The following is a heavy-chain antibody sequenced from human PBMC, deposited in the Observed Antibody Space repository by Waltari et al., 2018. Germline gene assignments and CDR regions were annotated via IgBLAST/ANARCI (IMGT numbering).Heavy chain of an antibody. V-gene: IGHV3-30-3*01. Sequence: QVQLVESGGGVVQPGRSLRLSCAASGFTFSSYAMHWVRQAPGKGLEWGAVISYDGSNKYYADSVKGRFTISRDNSKNTLYLQMNSLRAEDTAVYYCARNDYYDSSGYYHWGQGTLVTISS. CDR1: GFTFSSYA. J-gene: IGHJ5*02. D-gene: IGHD3-22*01. CDR2: ISYDGSNK. CDR3: ARNDYYDSSGYYH.